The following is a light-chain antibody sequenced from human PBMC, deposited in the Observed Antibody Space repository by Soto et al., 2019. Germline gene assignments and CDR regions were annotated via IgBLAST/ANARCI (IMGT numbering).Light chain of an antibody. V-gene: IGLV2-14*03. J-gene: IGLJ1*01. CDR1: SSDVGLYNY. CDR2: DVS. CDR3: SSYTSTSRYV. Sequence: QSVLTQPASVSGSPGQSITISCTGTSSDVGLYNYVSWYQQHPGKAPKLLIYDVSDRPSGVSNRFSGSKSGSTASLTISGLQAEDEGDYYCSSYTSTSRYVFGSGTKVTVL.